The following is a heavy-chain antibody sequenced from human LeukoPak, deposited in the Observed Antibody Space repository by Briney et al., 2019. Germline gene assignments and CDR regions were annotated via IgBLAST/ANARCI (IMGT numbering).Heavy chain of an antibody. D-gene: IGHD2-15*01. V-gene: IGHV1-69*04. Sequence: ASVKVSCKASGGTFSSYAISWVRQAPGRGLEWMGRIIPILGIANCAQKFQGRVTMTRDTSTSTVYMELSSLRSEDTAVYYCARDRVNGYCSGGSCPPDYWGQGTLVTVSS. CDR2: IIPILGIA. J-gene: IGHJ4*02. CDR3: ARDRVNGYCSGGSCPPDY. CDR1: GGTFSSYA.